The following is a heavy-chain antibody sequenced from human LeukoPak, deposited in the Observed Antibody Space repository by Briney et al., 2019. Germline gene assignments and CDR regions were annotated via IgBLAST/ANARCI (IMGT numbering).Heavy chain of an antibody. V-gene: IGHV5-51*01. D-gene: IGHD5-12*01. Sequence: GESLKIPCKGSGYSFTSYWIGWVRQMPGKGLDWMGIIYPGDSDTRYSPSFQGQVTISADKSISTAYLQWSSLKASDTAMYYCARYSGYDWRGYYYYGMDVWGQGTTVTVSS. CDR1: GYSFTSYW. CDR2: IYPGDSDT. CDR3: ARYSGYDWRGYYYYGMDV. J-gene: IGHJ6*02.